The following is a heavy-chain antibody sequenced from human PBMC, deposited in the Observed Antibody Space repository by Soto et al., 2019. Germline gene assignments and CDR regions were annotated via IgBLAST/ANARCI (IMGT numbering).Heavy chain of an antibody. D-gene: IGHD5-12*01. Sequence: PSETLSLTCAVSGGSISSSNWWSWVRQPPGKGLEWIGEIYHSGSTNYNPSLKSRVTISVDKSKNQFSLKLSSVTAADTAVYYCARVPNPFRLKIGYEDAFDFWGQGTMVTVSS. CDR3: ARVPNPFRLKIGYEDAFDF. CDR2: IYHSGST. J-gene: IGHJ3*01. CDR1: GGSISSSNW. V-gene: IGHV4-4*02.